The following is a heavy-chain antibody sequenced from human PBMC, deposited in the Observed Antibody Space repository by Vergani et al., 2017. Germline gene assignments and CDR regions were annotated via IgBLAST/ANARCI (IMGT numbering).Heavy chain of an antibody. J-gene: IGHJ4*02. CDR2: ISGSGGST. Sequence: EVQLLESGGGLVQPGGSLRLSCAASGFTFSSYAMSWVRQAPGKGLEWVSAISGSGGSTYDADSVKGRFTISRDNSKNTLYLQMNSLRAEDTAVYYCAKGRLGGWGRTELYYFDYWGQGTLVTVSS. D-gene: IGHD3-16*01. CDR3: AKGRLGGWGRTELYYFDY. CDR1: GFTFSSYA. V-gene: IGHV3-23*01.